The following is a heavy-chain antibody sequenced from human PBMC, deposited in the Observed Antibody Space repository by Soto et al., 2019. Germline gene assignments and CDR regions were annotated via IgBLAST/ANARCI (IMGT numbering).Heavy chain of an antibody. D-gene: IGHD6-13*01. Sequence: GGSLRLSCAASGFTVSNNYMIWISQAPGKGLEWVSLIYRGGSTYYADSVKGRFTISRDNSKNTLYLQMNSLRAEDTAVYYCARDLGAAADYWGQGTLVTVSS. CDR1: GFTVSNNY. J-gene: IGHJ4*02. CDR3: ARDLGAAADY. V-gene: IGHV3-53*01. CDR2: IYRGGST.